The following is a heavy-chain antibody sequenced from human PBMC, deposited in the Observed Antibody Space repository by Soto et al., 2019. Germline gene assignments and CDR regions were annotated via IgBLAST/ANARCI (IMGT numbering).Heavy chain of an antibody. CDR2: ISAYNGNT. CDR1: GYTFTSYG. D-gene: IGHD6-19*01. CDR3: ARGVSGWYRSFSGYFYC. J-gene: IGHJ4*02. V-gene: IGHV1-18*01. Sequence: ASVKVSCKASGYTFTSYGISWVRQAPGQGLEWMGWISAYNGNTNYAQKLQGRVTMTTDTSTSTAYMERRSLRSDDTAVYYCARGVSGWYRSFSGYFYCWGQGTLVTVSS.